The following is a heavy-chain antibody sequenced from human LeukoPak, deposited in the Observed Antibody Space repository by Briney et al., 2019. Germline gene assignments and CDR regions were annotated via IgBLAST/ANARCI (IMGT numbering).Heavy chain of an antibody. CDR2: ISGDGGST. V-gene: IGHV3-43*02. J-gene: IGHJ6*03. CDR3: AKGDYYYYMDV. CDR1: GFTLDDYG. Sequence: GESLSLSSAASGFTLDDYGMSWVRHAPGKGLEWVSLISGDGGSTYYADSVKVRFTISRDNSKNSLYLQMNSLRIEDTALYYCAKGDYYYYMDVWGKGTTVTVSS.